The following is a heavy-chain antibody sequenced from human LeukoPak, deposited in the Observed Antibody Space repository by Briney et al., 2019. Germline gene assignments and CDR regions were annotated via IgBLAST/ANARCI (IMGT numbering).Heavy chain of an antibody. D-gene: IGHD3-10*01. J-gene: IGHJ5*02. V-gene: IGHV4-39*01. CDR3: ARQITMVRGVTVTDWFDP. CDR1: GGCISSSSYY. CDR2: IYYSGST. Sequence: SETLSLTCTVSGGCISSSSYYWGWIRQPPGRVLEWFGRIYYSGSTYYNRSLKSRVTISVDTSKNQFSLKLSSVTAADTAVYYCARQITMVRGVTVTDWFDPWGQGTLVTVSS.